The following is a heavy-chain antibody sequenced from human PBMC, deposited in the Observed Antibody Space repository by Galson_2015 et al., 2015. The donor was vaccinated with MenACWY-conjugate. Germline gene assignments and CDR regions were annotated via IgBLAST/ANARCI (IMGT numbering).Heavy chain of an antibody. D-gene: IGHD4-23*01. CDR3: AREGKSNDFGGNSADY. V-gene: IGHV1-69*06. J-gene: IGHJ4*02. Sequence: VKVSCKASGGSFSTYTFSWVRQAPGQGPEWMGGITPIFGTSNYAQKFQGRLTITADRSTNTVYMEMSSLRPEDTAVYYCAREGKSNDFGGNSADYWGQGTLLTVSS. CDR2: ITPIFGTS. CDR1: GGSFSTYT.